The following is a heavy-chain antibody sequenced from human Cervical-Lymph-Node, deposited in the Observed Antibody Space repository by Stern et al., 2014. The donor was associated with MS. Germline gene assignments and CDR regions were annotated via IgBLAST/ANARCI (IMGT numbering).Heavy chain of an antibody. Sequence: QLQLQESGPGLVKPSQTLSLTCTVSGGSIISGDFYWSWIRQLPGKGLEWSGYIYYSGSTYYNPSLNSRVTISVDTANNQFSLKLSSVTAADTAVYYCARRAGGSDNYFDPWGQGTLVTVSS. CDR3: ARRAGGSDNYFDP. CDR1: GGSIISGDFY. D-gene: IGHD4/OR15-4a*01. V-gene: IGHV4-31*03. J-gene: IGHJ5*02. CDR2: IYYSGST.